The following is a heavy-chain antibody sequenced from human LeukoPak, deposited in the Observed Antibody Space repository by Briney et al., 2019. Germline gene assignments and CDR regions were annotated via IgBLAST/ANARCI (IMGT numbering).Heavy chain of an antibody. Sequence: GGSLRLSCAASGFTFSSYGMHWVRQAPGKGLEWVAFIRYDGSNKYYADSVKGRFTISRDNSKNTLYLQMNSLRAEDTAVYYCARFIAAPYYFDYWGRGTLVTVSS. J-gene: IGHJ4*02. V-gene: IGHV3-30*02. D-gene: IGHD6-13*01. CDR2: IRYDGSNK. CDR3: ARFIAAPYYFDY. CDR1: GFTFSSYG.